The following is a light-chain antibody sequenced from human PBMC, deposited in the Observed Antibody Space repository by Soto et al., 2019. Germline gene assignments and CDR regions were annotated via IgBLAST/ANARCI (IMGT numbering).Light chain of an antibody. V-gene: IGKV1-33*01. Sequence: DIQMTQSPSSLSASVGDRVTITCQASQDISNYLNWYQQKPGKAPKLVISDASNLETGAPSRFSGSVSGTDFTFTITSLQPEDIGIYFCQQYDNLPLSFGPGTTVEI. CDR1: QDISNY. CDR2: DAS. J-gene: IGKJ3*01. CDR3: QQYDNLPLS.